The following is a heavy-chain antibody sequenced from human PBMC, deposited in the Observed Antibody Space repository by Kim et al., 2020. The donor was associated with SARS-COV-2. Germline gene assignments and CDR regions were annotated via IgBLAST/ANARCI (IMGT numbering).Heavy chain of an antibody. V-gene: IGHV4-39*01. J-gene: IGHJ4*02. CDR3: ARILTGTNHLDY. D-gene: IGHD1-20*01. Sequence: YATPSLESRVTIPVDPSKNQFSLKLSSVTAADTAVYYCARILTGTNHLDYWGQGTLVTVSS.